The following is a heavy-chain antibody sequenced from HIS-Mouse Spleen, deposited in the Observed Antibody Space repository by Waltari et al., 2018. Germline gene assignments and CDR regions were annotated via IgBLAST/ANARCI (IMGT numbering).Heavy chain of an antibody. D-gene: IGHD6-19*01. V-gene: IGHV2-70*15. CDR2: IDWDDAK. CDR3: ARIAEGYSSGWYAFDY. Sequence: QVTLRESGPALVKPTQTLTLTCTFSGFSLSTSGMYVSWIRQPPGKALEWLARIDWDDAKYYSTSLKTRLTISKDTSKNQVVLTMTNMDPVDTATYYCARIAEGYSSGWYAFDYWGQGTLVTVSS. J-gene: IGHJ4*02. CDR1: GFSLSTSGMY.